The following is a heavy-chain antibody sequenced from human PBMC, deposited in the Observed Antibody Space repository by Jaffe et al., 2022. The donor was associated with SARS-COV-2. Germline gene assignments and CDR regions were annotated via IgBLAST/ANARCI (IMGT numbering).Heavy chain of an antibody. CDR2: MNPGSGNT. D-gene: IGHD2-15*01. J-gene: IGHJ6*03. CDR1: GYSFTSHD. V-gene: IGHV1-8*01. Sequence: QVQLVQSGAEVKEPGASVKVSCKASGYSFTSHDINWMRQAAGQGLEWMGWMNPGSGNTGYAQKLQGRVTMTRNTSTDTAYMELSSLTSDDTAVYYCARGFGCGGGSCWPWYYYMDVWGKGTTVTVSS. CDR3: ARGFGCGGGSCWPWYYYMDV.